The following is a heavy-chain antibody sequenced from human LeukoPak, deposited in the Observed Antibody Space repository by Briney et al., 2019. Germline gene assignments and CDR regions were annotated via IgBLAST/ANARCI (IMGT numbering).Heavy chain of an antibody. Sequence: GGSLRLSCAASGFTFSDYYMSWIRQAPGKGLEWVSYISSSGSTIYYADSVKGRFTISRDNAKNSLYLQMNSLRAEDTAVYYCARHTEHCSSTSCSKAFDYWGQGTLVTVSS. V-gene: IGHV3-11*04. CDR3: ARHTEHCSSTSCSKAFDY. J-gene: IGHJ4*02. CDR1: GFTFSDYY. D-gene: IGHD2-2*01. CDR2: ISSSGSTI.